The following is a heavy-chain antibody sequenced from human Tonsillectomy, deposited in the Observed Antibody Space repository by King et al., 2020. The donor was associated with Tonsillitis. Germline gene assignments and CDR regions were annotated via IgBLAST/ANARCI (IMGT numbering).Heavy chain of an antibody. D-gene: IGHD3-22*01. J-gene: IGHJ5*02. CDR3: ARHGSYYYDSSGYNWFDP. CDR2: IFYSGLT. Sequence: LQLQESGPGLVKPSETLSLTCTVSGGSISSSTYYWGWIRQPPGKGLEWIGSIFYSGLTYYNPSLKSRVPISVDTYKNQFSLKLSPVTAAAPAVYYCARHGSYYYDSSGYNWFDPWGQGTLVTVSS. CDR1: GGSISSSTYY. V-gene: IGHV4-39*01.